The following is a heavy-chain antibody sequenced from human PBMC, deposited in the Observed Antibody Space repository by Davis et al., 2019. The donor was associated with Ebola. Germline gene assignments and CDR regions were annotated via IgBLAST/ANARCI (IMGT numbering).Heavy chain of an antibody. CDR3: ARVQYQLLYRYSWCDP. Sequence: SETLSLTCAVSGDSISSSNWWSWVRQPPGKGLEWIGEISQSGSTYYNPSLKSRVTISVDTSKNQFSLKLSSVTAADTAVYYCARVQYQLLYRYSWCDPWGQGTLVTVSS. CDR2: ISQSGST. V-gene: IGHV4-4*02. J-gene: IGHJ5*02. D-gene: IGHD2-2*02. CDR1: GDSISSSNW.